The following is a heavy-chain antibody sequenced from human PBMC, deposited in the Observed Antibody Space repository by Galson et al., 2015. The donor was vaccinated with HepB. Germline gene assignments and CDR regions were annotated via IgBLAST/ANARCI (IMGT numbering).Heavy chain of an antibody. J-gene: IGHJ6*03. CDR1: GFTFSNYN. CDR2: ISSSSSHI. Sequence: SLRLSCAASGFTFSNYNMNWVRQAPGKGLEWVSSISSSSSHIYYADSVKGRFTISRDNAKNSLFLQMNSLRAEDTAVYYCARVRDYYYYMDVWGKGTTVTVSS. CDR3: ARVRDYYYYMDV. V-gene: IGHV3-21*01.